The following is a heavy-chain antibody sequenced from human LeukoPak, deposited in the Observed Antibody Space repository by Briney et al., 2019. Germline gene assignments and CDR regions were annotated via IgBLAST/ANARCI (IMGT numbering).Heavy chain of an antibody. CDR3: ASQTSPTCYYDSSGYYYDY. J-gene: IGHJ4*02. D-gene: IGHD3-22*01. V-gene: IGHV4-39*01. Sequence: PSETLSLTCTVSGGSISSSSYYWGWIRQPPGKGLEWIGSIYYSGSTYYNPTLKSRVTISVDTSKNQFSLKLSSVTAADTAVYYCASQTSPTCYYDSSGYYYDYWGQGTLVTVSS. CDR2: IYYSGST. CDR1: GGSISSSSYY.